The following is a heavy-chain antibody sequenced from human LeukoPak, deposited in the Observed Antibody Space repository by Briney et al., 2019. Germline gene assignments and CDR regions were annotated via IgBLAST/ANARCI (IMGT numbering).Heavy chain of an antibody. D-gene: IGHD3-10*01. CDR2: IKSDGSST. Sequence: GGSLRLSCAASGFAFSTYWLHWVRQAPGKGLVWVSRIKSDGSSTTYADSVKGRFTVSRDNAKNTLYLQMRSLRADDTAMYFCARVGGRGSIGGDCWGQGTLVTVSS. V-gene: IGHV3-74*03. CDR1: GFAFSTYW. CDR3: ARVGGRGSIGGDC. J-gene: IGHJ4*02.